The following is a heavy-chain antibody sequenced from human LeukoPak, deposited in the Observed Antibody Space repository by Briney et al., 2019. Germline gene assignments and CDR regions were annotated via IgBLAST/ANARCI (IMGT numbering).Heavy chain of an antibody. V-gene: IGHV3-30*18. CDR1: GFTFSSYG. CDR3: VKDVRSSGWYIYYYYGMDV. J-gene: IGHJ6*02. D-gene: IGHD6-19*01. CDR2: ISYDGSNK. Sequence: GGSLRLSCAASGFTFSSYGMHWVRQAPGKGLEWVAVISYDGSNKYYADSVKGRFTISRDNSKNTLYLQMNSLRAEDTAVYYCVKDVRSSGWYIYYYYGMDVWGQGTTVTVSS.